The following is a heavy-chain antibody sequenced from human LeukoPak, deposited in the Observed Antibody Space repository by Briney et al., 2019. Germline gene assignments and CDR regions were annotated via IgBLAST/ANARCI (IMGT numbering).Heavy chain of an antibody. Sequence: SVKVSCKASGGSFSSNIIGWVRQAPGQRLEWMGGIVPIFGKTKYAQKFQGRVTITTDESSSTAYMELSSLRSDDTAIYYCARGWGIPAPISWFDPWGQGTLVTVSS. CDR1: GGSFSSNI. CDR3: ARGWGIPAPISWFDP. D-gene: IGHD2-2*01. V-gene: IGHV1-69*05. J-gene: IGHJ5*02. CDR2: IVPIFGKT.